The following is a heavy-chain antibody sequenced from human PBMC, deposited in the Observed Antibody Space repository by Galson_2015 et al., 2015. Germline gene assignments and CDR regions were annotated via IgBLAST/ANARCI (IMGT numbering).Heavy chain of an antibody. J-gene: IGHJ4*01. CDR1: GFTASSNY. CDR2: LSKTDTA. Sequence: SLRLSCAASGFTASSNYMAWFRQAPGKGLEWVSVLSKTDTAYYVDSVRGRFTISRDNSKNTVYLQMDYLTVDDTAVYYCARGRGFIFDFWGHGTLVTVSS. D-gene: IGHD3-10*01. CDR3: ARGRGFIFDF. V-gene: IGHV3-53*01.